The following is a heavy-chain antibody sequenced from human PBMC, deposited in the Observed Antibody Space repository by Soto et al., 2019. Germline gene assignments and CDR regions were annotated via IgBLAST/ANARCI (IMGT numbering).Heavy chain of an antibody. D-gene: IGHD6-19*01. CDR1: GFTFSNAW. J-gene: IGHJ4*02. V-gene: IGHV3-15*07. CDR2: IKSKTDGGTT. Sequence: GGSLRLSCAASGFTFSNAWMNWVRQAPGKGLEWVGRIKSKTDGGTTDYAAPVKGRFTISRDDSKNTLYLQMNSLKTEDTAVYYCTYEMQWLVAFFDYWGQGTLVTVSS. CDR3: TYEMQWLVAFFDY.